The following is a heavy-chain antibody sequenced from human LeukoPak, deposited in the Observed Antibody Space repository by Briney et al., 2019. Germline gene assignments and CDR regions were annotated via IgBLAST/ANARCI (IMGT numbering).Heavy chain of an antibody. J-gene: IGHJ4*02. Sequence: GASVKVSCKASGYTFTGYYMHWVRQAPGQGLEWMGWINTNTGNPTYAQGFTGRFVFSLDTSVNTAYLQISSLKAEDTAVYYCAVRGVTYGSGLRSDGFDYWGQGTLVTVSS. D-gene: IGHD3-10*01. CDR3: AVRGVTYGSGLRSDGFDY. CDR1: GYTFTGYY. CDR2: INTNTGNP. V-gene: IGHV7-4-1*02.